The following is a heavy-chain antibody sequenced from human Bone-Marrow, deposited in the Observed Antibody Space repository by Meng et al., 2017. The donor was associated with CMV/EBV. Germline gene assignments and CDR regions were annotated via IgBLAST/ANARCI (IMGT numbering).Heavy chain of an antibody. CDR1: GYTFTSYY. CDR3: ACSPSHHIPFDY. CDR2: INPSGGST. D-gene: IGHD3-10*02. J-gene: IGHJ4*02. Sequence: ASVKVSCKASGYTFTSYYMHWVRQAPGQGLEWMGIINPSGGSTSYAQKFQGRVTMTRDTSTSTVYMELSSLRSDDTAVYYCACSPSHHIPFDYWGQGTLVTVSS. V-gene: IGHV1-46*01.